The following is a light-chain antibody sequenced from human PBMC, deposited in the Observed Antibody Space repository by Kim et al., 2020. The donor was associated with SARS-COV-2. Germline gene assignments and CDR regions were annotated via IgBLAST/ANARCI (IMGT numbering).Light chain of an antibody. Sequence: SPGERASPSCRASQSVISNYLAWYQQKPGQAPRLLIYGASSRATGIPDRFSGSGSGTDFTLTITRLEPEDFAVYYCQQYSSSPATFGQGTKVDIK. CDR3: QQYSSSPAT. CDR2: GAS. V-gene: IGKV3-20*01. CDR1: QSVISNY. J-gene: IGKJ1*01.